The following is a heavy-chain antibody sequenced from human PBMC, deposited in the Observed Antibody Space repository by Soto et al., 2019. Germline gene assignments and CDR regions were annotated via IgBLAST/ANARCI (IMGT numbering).Heavy chain of an antibody. J-gene: IGHJ3*02. CDR3: AKGGGYSYGTNDAFDI. CDR2: ISDDGRNK. CDR1: GFTFRTYG. D-gene: IGHD5-12*01. V-gene: IGHV3-30*18. Sequence: QVQLVESGGGVVQPGRSLRLSCEASGFTFRTYGMHWVRQAPGKGLEWVAVISDDGRNKYNIASVEGRFTISRDNSKNRLYLQMNSLRTEDTAVYYCAKGGGYSYGTNDAFDIWGQGTMVIVSS.